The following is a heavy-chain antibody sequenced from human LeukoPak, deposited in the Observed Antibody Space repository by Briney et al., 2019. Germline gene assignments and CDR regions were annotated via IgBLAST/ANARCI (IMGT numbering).Heavy chain of an antibody. Sequence: GESLKISCKASGYSFSTYWFAWVRQMPGKGLEWMGIIYPGDSDTRYSPSFYGQVTISADKSISTAYLHWSSLKASDTAMYYCARSSSVTTVPPGDYWGQGTLVTVSS. J-gene: IGHJ4*02. CDR2: IYPGDSDT. CDR3: ARSSSVTTVPPGDY. D-gene: IGHD4-17*01. CDR1: GYSFSTYW. V-gene: IGHV5-51*01.